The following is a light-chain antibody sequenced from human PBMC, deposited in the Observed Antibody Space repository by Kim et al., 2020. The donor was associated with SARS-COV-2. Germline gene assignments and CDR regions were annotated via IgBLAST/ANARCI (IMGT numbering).Light chain of an antibody. V-gene: IGKV3-15*01. Sequence: EIVVTQSPATLSVSPGERATLSCRASQNVNSNLAWYQHKPGQAPRLLIYGASTRATGIPARFSGSGSGTEFTLTISSLQSEDFAVYYCQQYNNWPPGTFGPGTKVDIK. CDR2: GAS. J-gene: IGKJ3*01. CDR1: QNVNSN. CDR3: QQYNNWPPGT.